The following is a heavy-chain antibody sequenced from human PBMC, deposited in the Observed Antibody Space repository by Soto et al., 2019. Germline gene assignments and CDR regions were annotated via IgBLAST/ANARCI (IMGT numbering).Heavy chain of an antibody. CDR3: ARRSSGLYYFDY. D-gene: IGHD6-19*01. CDR1: GFTFSSYS. Sequence: LRLSCAASGFTFSSYSMNWVRQAPGKGLEWVSSISSSSSYIYYADSVKGRFTISRDNAKNSLYLQMNSLGAEDTAVYYCARRSSGLYYFDYWGQGTLVTVSS. J-gene: IGHJ4*02. V-gene: IGHV3-21*01. CDR2: ISSSSSYI.